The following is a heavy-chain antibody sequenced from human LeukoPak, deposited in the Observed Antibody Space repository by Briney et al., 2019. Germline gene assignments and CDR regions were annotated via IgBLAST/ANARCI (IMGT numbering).Heavy chain of an antibody. CDR1: GFTFSSYS. J-gene: IGHJ4*02. Sequence: SGGSLRLSCAASGFTFSSYSMNWVRQAPGKGLEWVSSISSSSYIYYADSVKGRFTISRDNAKNSLYLQMNSLRAEDTAVYYCARSEAVAGTPLDYWGQGTLVTVSS. CDR3: ARSEAVAGTPLDY. CDR2: ISSSSYI. D-gene: IGHD6-19*01. V-gene: IGHV3-21*01.